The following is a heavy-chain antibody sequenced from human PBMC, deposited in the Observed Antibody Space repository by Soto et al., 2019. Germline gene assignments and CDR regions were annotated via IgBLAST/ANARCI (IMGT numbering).Heavy chain of an antibody. Sequence: SGPPLVNPTQTLTLTCTFSGFSLSTSGVGVGWIRQPPGKALEWLALIYWNDDKRYSPSLKSRLTITKDTSKNLVVLTMTNMDPVDTATFYCAHRLGSSSVFDYWGQGTLVTVSS. CDR1: GFSLSTSGVG. J-gene: IGHJ4*02. V-gene: IGHV2-5*01. CDR3: AHRLGSSSVFDY. D-gene: IGHD6-6*01. CDR2: IYWNDDK.